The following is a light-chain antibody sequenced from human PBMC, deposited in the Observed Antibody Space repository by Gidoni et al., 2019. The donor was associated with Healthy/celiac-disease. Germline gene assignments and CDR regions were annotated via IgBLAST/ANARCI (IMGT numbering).Light chain of an antibody. J-gene: IGKJ3*01. CDR1: QSISSY. V-gene: IGKV1-39*01. CDR2: AAS. Sequence: DIQMTQHPSSLSASVVDRVTITCRASQSISSYLNWYQQKPGKAPKLLIYAASSLQSGVPSRFSGSGSGTDFTLTISSLQPEDFATYYCQQSYSTLFTFGPGTKVDIK. CDR3: QQSYSTLFT.